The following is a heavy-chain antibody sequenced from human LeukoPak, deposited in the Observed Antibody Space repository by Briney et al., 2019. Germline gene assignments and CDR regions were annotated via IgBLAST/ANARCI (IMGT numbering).Heavy chain of an antibody. CDR2: ISSSSSYI. V-gene: IGHV3-21*01. CDR1: GFTFSSYS. J-gene: IGHJ4*02. D-gene: IGHD2-2*01. Sequence: GGSLRLSCAASGFTFSSYSMNWVRQAPVKGLEWVSSISSSSSYIYYADSVKGRFTISRDNAKNSLYLQMNSLRAEDTAVYYCARNSRASRDLDYWGQGTLVTVSS. CDR3: ARNSRASRDLDY.